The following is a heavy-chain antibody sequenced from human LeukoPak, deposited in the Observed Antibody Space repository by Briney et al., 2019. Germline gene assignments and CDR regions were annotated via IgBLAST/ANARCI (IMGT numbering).Heavy chain of an antibody. CDR1: GGSVSSGGYY. D-gene: IGHD2-21*01. J-gene: IGHJ4*02. Sequence: SETLSLTCTVSGGSVSSGGYYWNWIRQHPGKGLEWIGFTSYSEGTYYNPSLMSRITISVDRSQNQFSLKMRDVTAADTAVYFWATADCESFYFDSWGQGALVAVSS. CDR2: TSYSEGT. CDR3: ATADCESFYFDS. V-gene: IGHV4-31*03.